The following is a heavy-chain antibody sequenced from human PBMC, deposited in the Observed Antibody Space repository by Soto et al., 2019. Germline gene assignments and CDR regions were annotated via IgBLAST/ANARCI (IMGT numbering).Heavy chain of an antibody. D-gene: IGHD3-22*01. CDR2: IYYSGST. Sequence: PSETLSLTCTVSGGSISSSSYYWGWIRQPPGKGLEWIGSIYYSGSTYYNPSLKNQVTISVDTSKNQFSLKLCSVTAADTAVYYCARDSDYYDSTLDIWGQGTMVT. CDR3: ARDSDYYDSTLDI. J-gene: IGHJ3*02. V-gene: IGHV4-39*07. CDR1: GGSISSSSYY.